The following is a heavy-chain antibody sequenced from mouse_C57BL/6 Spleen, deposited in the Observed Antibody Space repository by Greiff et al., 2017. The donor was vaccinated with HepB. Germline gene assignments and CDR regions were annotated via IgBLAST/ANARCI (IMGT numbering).Heavy chain of an antibody. D-gene: IGHD1-1*01. J-gene: IGHJ4*01. CDR1: GFTFSSYA. CDR3: TRDADYSYAMDY. CDR2: ISSGGDYI. Sequence: EVNVVESGEGLVKPGGSLKLSCAASGFTFSSYAMSWVRQTPEKRLEWVAYISSGGDYIYYADTVKGRFTISRDNARNTLYLQMSSLKSEDTAMYDCTRDADYSYAMDYWGQGTSVTVSS. V-gene: IGHV5-9-1*02.